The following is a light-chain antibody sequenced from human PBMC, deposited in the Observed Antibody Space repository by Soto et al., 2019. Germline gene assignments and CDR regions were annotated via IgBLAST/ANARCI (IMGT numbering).Light chain of an antibody. Sequence: ESVLPQPQGTLSVSPGERVTLSCRASQTFGRTYFIWYQQKPGQSPRLLIDDAFSRATGIPYRFSGSGSGTDFTLTISSLEPEDYAVYHGQQFGTWPLSTFGQGTKVEIK. CDR2: DAF. J-gene: IGKJ2*01. CDR1: QTFGRTY. V-gene: IGKV3-20*01. CDR3: QQFGTWPLST.